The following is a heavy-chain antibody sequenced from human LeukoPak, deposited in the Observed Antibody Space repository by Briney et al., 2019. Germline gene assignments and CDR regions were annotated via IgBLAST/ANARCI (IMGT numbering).Heavy chain of an antibody. Sequence: PSETLSLTCAVYGGSFSGYYWSWIRQPPGKGLEWIGEINHSGSTNYNPSLKSRVTILVDTSKNQFSLKLSSVTAADTAVYYCARQRKIVLVVYAIGYYFDYWGQGTLVTVSS. D-gene: IGHD2-8*02. CDR2: INHSGST. J-gene: IGHJ4*02. CDR1: GGSFSGYY. V-gene: IGHV4-34*01. CDR3: ARQRKIVLVVYAIGYYFDY.